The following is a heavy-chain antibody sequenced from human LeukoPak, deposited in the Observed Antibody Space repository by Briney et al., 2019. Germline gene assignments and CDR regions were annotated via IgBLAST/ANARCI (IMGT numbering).Heavy chain of an antibody. CDR3: ASYSSSHPGYYYYYMDV. CDR2: IYYSGST. Sequence: PSETLSLTCTVSGGSISSYYWSWIRQPPGKGLEWIGYIYYSGSTNYNPSLKSRVTIPVDTSKNQFSLKLSSVTAADTAVYYCASYSSSHPGYYYYYMDVWGKGTTVTVSS. J-gene: IGHJ6*03. V-gene: IGHV4-59*01. CDR1: GGSISSYY. D-gene: IGHD6-13*01.